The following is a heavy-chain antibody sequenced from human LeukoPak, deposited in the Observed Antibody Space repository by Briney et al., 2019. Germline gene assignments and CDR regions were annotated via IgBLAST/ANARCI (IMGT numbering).Heavy chain of an antibody. CDR2: IRTRGST. J-gene: IGHJ4*02. Sequence: SETLSPTCTVSGGSISSYYWSWIRQPPGKGLEWIGYIRTRGSTNYNPSVRSRVTISVDTSKNQFSLKLSSVTAADTAVYYGARRGDFWSGYYDYWGQGTLVTGSS. CDR1: GGSISSYY. V-gene: IGHV4-4*09. CDR3: ARRGDFWSGYYDY. D-gene: IGHD3-3*01.